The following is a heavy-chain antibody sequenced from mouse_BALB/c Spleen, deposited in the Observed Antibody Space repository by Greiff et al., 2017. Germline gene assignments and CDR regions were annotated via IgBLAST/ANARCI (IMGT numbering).Heavy chain of an antibody. V-gene: IGHV14-4*02. CDR1: GFNIKDYY. Sequence: VQLKQSGAELVRSGASVKLSCTASGFNIKDYYMHWVKQRPEQGLEWIGWIDPEDGDTEYAPKFQGKATMTADTSSNTAYLQLSSLTSEDTAVYYFNSGGNTYAMDYWGQGTSVTVSS. CDR3: NSGGNTYAMDY. D-gene: IGHD1-1*02. CDR2: IDPEDGDT. J-gene: IGHJ4*01.